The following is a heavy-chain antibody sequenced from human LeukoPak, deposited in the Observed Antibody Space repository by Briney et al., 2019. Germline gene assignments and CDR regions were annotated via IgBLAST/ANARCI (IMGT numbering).Heavy chain of an antibody. V-gene: IGHV4-38-2*02. CDR3: ARDWGFGDSEDWFDP. Sequence: PSETLSLTCNVSGYSLSRGYSWGWIRQPPGKGLEWIGSVHHTGSTYYNPSLRSRVSISVDKSTNHISLEVTSVTAADTAVYYCARDWGFGDSEDWFDPWGQGTLVTVSS. J-gene: IGHJ5*02. CDR1: GYSLSRGYS. D-gene: IGHD3-10*01. CDR2: VHHTGST.